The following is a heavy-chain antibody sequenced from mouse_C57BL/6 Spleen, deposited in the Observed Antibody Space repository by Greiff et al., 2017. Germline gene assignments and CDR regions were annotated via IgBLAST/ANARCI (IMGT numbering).Heavy chain of an antibody. CDR2: ISSGGSYT. V-gene: IGHV5-6*01. J-gene: IGHJ4*01. CDR3: ARQNYYGSGYARDY. Sequence: EVNLVESGGDLVKPGGSLKLSCAASGFTFSSYGMSWVRQTPDKRLEWVATISSGGSYTYYPDSVKGRFTISRDNAKNTLYLQMSSLKSEDTAMYYCARQNYYGSGYARDYWGQGTSVTVSS. D-gene: IGHD1-1*01. CDR1: GFTFSSYG.